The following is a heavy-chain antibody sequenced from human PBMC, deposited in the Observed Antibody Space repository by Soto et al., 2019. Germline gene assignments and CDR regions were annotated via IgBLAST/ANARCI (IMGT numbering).Heavy chain of an antibody. D-gene: IGHD6-19*01. V-gene: IGHV6-1*01. CDR2: TYYRSKWYN. J-gene: IGHJ6*02. CDR1: GDSVSSNSAA. Sequence: QSPTLSLTCAISGDSVSSNSAAWNWIRQSPSRGLEWLGRTYYRSKWYNDYAVSVKSRITINPDTSKNQFSLQLNSVTPEDTAVYYCARGKLEQWLVRDVYYYYYGMDVWGQGTTVTVSS. CDR3: ARGKLEQWLVRDVYYYYYGMDV.